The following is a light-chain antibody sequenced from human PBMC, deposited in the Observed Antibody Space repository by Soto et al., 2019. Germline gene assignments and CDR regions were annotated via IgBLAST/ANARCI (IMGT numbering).Light chain of an antibody. Sequence: DLHLTQSPSTLSASVGDRITITCRPSRGIIGGLAWYQQKPGKAPKLLIYTTSNLESGVPSRFSGSGSGTEFTLTISSLQPDDFATYYCQHYKDYSWTFGQGTKVEIK. J-gene: IGKJ1*01. CDR1: RGIIGG. CDR3: QHYKDYSWT. V-gene: IGKV1-5*03. CDR2: TTS.